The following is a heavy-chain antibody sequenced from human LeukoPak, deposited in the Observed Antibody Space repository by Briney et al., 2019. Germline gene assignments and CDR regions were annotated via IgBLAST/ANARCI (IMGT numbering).Heavy chain of an antibody. CDR2: IYHSGSS. D-gene: IGHD3-22*01. J-gene: IGHJ4*02. CDR3: ARENLFDSTAYLD. Sequence: SGTLSLTRSVSGYSIRTSSHWGWIRQSPGEGLEWMGSIYHSGSSYYNPFLKNRVTLSIDTSKNHFSLKLSSVTAADTALYYCARENLFDSTAYLDWGQGTLVIVSS. V-gene: IGHV4-38-2*02. CDR1: GYSIRTSSH.